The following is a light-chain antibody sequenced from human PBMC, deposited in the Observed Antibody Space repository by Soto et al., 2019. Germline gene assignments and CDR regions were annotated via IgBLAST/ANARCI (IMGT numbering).Light chain of an antibody. CDR3: LQHNSYPIT. V-gene: IGKV1-5*01. J-gene: IGKJ5*01. CDR2: DAS. CDR1: QSISTW. Sequence: VQMTQSPSTLSASVGDRVTITCRASQSISTWLAWYQQKPGKAPRLLIFDASRLESGVPSRFSGSGSGTEFTLTISSLQPEDFGTYYCLQHNSYPITFGQGTLLEIK.